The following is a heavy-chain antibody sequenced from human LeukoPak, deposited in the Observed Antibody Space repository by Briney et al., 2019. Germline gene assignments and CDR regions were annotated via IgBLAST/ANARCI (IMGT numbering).Heavy chain of an antibody. D-gene: IGHD7-27*01. Sequence: GGSLRLSCAASGFTFSTYVMSWVRQAPRKGLEWVSSITPSADTTYHADSVKGRFTMSRDNSKNTLYLQMNSLRVEDTAVYYCAKRRLATTGGGNFDFWGQGTLVTVSS. CDR2: ITPSADTT. J-gene: IGHJ4*02. CDR1: GFTFSTYV. CDR3: AKRRLATTGGGNFDF. V-gene: IGHV3-23*01.